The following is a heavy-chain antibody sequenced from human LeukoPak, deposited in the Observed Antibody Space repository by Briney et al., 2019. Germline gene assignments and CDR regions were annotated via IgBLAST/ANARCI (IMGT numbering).Heavy chain of an antibody. CDR3: ARVRKQWLVRGCFDY. CDR1: GGSISSSSYY. CDR2: IYYSGST. D-gene: IGHD6-19*01. J-gene: IGHJ4*02. V-gene: IGHV4-39*07. Sequence: SETLSLTCTVPGGSISSSSYYWGWIRQPPGKGLEWIGSIYYSGSTYYNPSLKSRVTISVDTSKNQFSLKLSSVTAADTAVYYCARVRKQWLVRGCFDYWGQGTLVTVSS.